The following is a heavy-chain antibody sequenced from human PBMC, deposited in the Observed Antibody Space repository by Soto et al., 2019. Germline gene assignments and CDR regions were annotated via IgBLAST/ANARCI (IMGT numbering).Heavy chain of an antibody. CDR3: ARGYDTALAPIF. V-gene: IGHV4-34*01. CDR2: INHLTTT. CDR1: GGSFSSYH. J-gene: IGHJ4*02. D-gene: IGHD5-18*01. Sequence: SETLSLTCAVYGGSFSSYHWSWIRQTPGKGLEWIGEINHLTTTNYNPSLKSRVIISLDTPKNQFPLKLSSVTAADTAVYYCARGYDTALAPIFWGQGILVTVSS.